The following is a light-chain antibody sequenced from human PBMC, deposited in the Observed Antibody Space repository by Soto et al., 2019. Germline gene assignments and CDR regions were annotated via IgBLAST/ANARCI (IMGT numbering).Light chain of an antibody. CDR3: QQLALYPST. CDR1: QDISSF. CDR2: AAT. J-gene: IGKJ4*01. V-gene: IGKV1-9*01. Sequence: IQLTQSPSSLSASVGDRVTITCRASQDISSFLAWYQQKPGKAPKLLIDAATSLQSGDPSRFSGSGSGTEFTLTISSLQPEDFATYYCQQLALYPSTFGGGTKVDIK.